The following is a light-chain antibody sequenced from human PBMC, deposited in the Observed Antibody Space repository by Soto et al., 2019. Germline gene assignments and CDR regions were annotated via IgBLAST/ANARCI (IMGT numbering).Light chain of an antibody. CDR1: SSDVGSYNR. Sequence: QSVLTQPPSVSGSPGQSVTISCTGTSSDVGSYNRVSWYQQPPGTAPKLIIYEVSNRPSGVPDRFSGSKSGNTASLTISGLQAEDEADYYCSSYTTSNTYLFGTGTEVTVL. CDR2: EVS. J-gene: IGLJ1*01. V-gene: IGLV2-18*02. CDR3: SSYTTSNTYL.